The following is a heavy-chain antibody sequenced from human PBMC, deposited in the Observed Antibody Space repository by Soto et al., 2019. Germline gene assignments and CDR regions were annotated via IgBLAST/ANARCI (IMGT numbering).Heavy chain of an antibody. CDR3: VPTPEGQPFDY. D-gene: IGHD2-2*01. CDR1: GFTFSSYG. CDR2: IRGRGDST. Sequence: VGSLRLSCAASGFTFSSYGMSWVRQAPGKGLEWVSTIRGRGDSTYYVDSVKGRFTISRDNSKNTLYLQMNSLRAEDTATYYCVPTPEGQPFDYWGQGTLVTVSS. J-gene: IGHJ4*02. V-gene: IGHV3-23*01.